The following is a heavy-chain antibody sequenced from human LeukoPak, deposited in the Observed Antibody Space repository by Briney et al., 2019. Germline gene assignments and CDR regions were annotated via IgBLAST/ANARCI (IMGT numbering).Heavy chain of an antibody. Sequence: SVKVSCNASGDIFNSYSVSWVRQAPGQGLEWMGGIIPIFGSTNYAQKFQGRVTITTDQSTRTAYMELNSLSSDDTAVYYCARVGRSRGSLPNSYYYMDVWGKGTTVTVS. CDR2: IIPIFGST. D-gene: IGHD1-26*01. CDR1: GDIFNSYS. V-gene: IGHV1-69*05. CDR3: ARVGRSRGSLPNSYYYMDV. J-gene: IGHJ6*03.